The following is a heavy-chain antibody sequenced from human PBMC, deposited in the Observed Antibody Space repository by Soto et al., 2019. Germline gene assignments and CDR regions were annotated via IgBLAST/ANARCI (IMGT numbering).Heavy chain of an antibody. Sequence: GGSLRLSCAASGFTFSSYWMHWVRQAPGKGLVWVSRINSDGSSTSYADSVKGRFTISRDNAKNTLYLQMNSLRAEGTAVYYCARRDSSGWYGYYYYGMDVWGQGTTVTVSS. CDR2: INSDGSST. CDR3: ARRDSSGWYGYYYYGMDV. V-gene: IGHV3-74*01. D-gene: IGHD6-19*01. CDR1: GFTFSSYW. J-gene: IGHJ6*02.